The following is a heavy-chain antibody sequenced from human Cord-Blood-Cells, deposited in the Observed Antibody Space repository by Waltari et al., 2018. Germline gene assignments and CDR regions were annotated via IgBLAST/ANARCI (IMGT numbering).Heavy chain of an antibody. CDR2: ISADNGNT. CDR3: ASHSRSDSIDAFDI. Sequence: QVQLVQSGAEVKKPGASVKVSCKASGYTFTSYGISWVRQAPGQGLVWMGWISADNGNTNYAQKLQCRVTMTTDTSTSTAYMELRSLRSNDTAVYYCASHSRSDSIDAFDIWGQGTMVTVSS. J-gene: IGHJ3*02. V-gene: IGHV1-18*01. D-gene: IGHD1-26*01. CDR1: GYTFTSYG.